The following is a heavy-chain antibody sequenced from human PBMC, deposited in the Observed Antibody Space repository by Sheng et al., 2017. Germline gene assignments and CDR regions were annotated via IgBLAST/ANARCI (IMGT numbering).Heavy chain of an antibody. CDR2: INNDGSDV. V-gene: IGHV3-74*03. J-gene: IGHJ5*02. Sequence: EVQVVESGGGLVQPGGSLRLSCAASGFTFSDYWMHWVRQVPGKGLMRVSRINNDGSDVTYADSVKGRFTVSRDNAMNIMYLQMNSLRVEDTAVYYCARDRPHNWFDPWGRGTLVTVSS. CDR1: GFTFSDYW. CDR3: ARDRPHNWFDP.